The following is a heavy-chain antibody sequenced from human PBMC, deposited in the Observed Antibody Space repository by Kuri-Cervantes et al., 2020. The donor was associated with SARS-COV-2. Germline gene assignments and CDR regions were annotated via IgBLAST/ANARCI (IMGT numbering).Heavy chain of an antibody. D-gene: IGHD6-6*01. Sequence: ASVEVYCQASGYIFTNYYMSWVRQAPGQGLEWLGIINPSGGGTSYAQKFQGRVTMTRDTSTSTVYMELSSLRSEDTAVYYCARGRLSSDYFDYWGQGTLVTVSS. CDR2: INPSGGGT. CDR1: GYIFTNYY. J-gene: IGHJ4*02. V-gene: IGHV1-46*01. CDR3: ARGRLSSDYFDY.